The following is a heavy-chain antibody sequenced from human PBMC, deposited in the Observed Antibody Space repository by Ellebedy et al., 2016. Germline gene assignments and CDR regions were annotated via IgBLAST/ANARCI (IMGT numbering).Heavy chain of an antibody. CDR2: ISAYNGNT. D-gene: IGHD3-10*01. CDR1: GYTFTSYG. J-gene: IGHJ4*02. Sequence: ASVKVSCXASGYTFTSYGISWVRQAPGQGLEWMGWISAYNGNTNYAQKLQGRVTMTTDTSTSTAYMELRSLRSDDTAVYYCARSGSYYYGSGSQEDDYWGQGTLVTVSS. CDR3: ARSGSYYYGSGSQEDDY. V-gene: IGHV1-18*01.